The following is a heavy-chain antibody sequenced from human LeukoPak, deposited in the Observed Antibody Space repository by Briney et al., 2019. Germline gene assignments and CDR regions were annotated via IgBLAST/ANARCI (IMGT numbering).Heavy chain of an antibody. CDR3: ARGGYSYGESDY. J-gene: IGHJ4*02. CDR1: GYTFTSYY. V-gene: IGHV1-46*01. Sequence: PGASVKVSCKASGYTFTSYYMHWVRQAPGQGLEWMGIINPSGGSTSYAQKFQGRVTMTRDMSTSTVYMELSSLRSEDTAVYYGARGGYSYGESDYWGQGTLVTVSS. CDR2: INPSGGST. D-gene: IGHD5-18*01.